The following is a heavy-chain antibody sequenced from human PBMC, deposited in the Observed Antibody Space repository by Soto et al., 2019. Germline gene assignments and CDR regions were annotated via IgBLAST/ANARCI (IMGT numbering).Heavy chain of an antibody. Sequence: QVQLVESGGGVVQPGRSLRLSCAASGFTFSSYGMHWVRQAPGKGLEWVAGIWYDGSNKYYADSVKGRFTISRDNSKNTLYLQMNILRAEDTAVYYCARAEGYYYGMEVWGQGTTVTVSS. V-gene: IGHV3-33*01. J-gene: IGHJ6*02. CDR1: GFTFSSYG. CDR3: ARAEGYYYGMEV. CDR2: IWYDGSNK.